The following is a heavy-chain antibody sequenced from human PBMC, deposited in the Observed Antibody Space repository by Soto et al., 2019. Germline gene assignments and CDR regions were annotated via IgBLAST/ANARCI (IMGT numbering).Heavy chain of an antibody. J-gene: IGHJ6*02. D-gene: IGHD6-13*01. Sequence: LSLTCTVSGGSISSYYWSWIRQPPGKGLEWIGYIYYSGSTNYNPSLKSRVTISVDTSKNQFSLKLSSVTAADTAVYYCARAGYSSSWYSTRLLFAMDVWGQGTTVTVSS. CDR3: ARAGYSSSWYSTRLLFAMDV. CDR1: GGSISSYY. CDR2: IYYSGST. V-gene: IGHV4-59*01.